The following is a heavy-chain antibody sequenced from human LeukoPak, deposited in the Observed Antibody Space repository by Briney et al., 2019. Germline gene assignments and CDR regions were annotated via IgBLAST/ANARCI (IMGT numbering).Heavy chain of an antibody. J-gene: IGHJ4*02. CDR1: GFTVSSNY. D-gene: IGHD3-22*01. Sequence: PGGSLRLSXAASGFTVSSNYMSWVRQAPGKGLEWVSVIYSGGSTYYADSVKGRFTISRDNSKNTLYLQMNSLRAEDTAVYYCAKERYYYDSSGNVAYWGQGTLVTVSS. V-gene: IGHV3-66*01. CDR3: AKERYYYDSSGNVAY. CDR2: IYSGGST.